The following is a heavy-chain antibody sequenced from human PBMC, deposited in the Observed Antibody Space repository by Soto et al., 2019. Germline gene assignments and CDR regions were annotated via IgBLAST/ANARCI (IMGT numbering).Heavy chain of an antibody. D-gene: IGHD4-17*01. CDR3: SRVGGYYGDYPNFDY. J-gene: IGHJ4*02. Sequence: SETLSLTCFVSGSSISPYYWTWIRQSPGKGLEWIGNIYYSGSTNYNPSLKSRVTISVDTSKKQFSLKLTSVTAADTAVYYCSRVGGYYGDYPNFDYWGQGTRVTSPQ. V-gene: IGHV4-59*01. CDR1: GSSISPYY. CDR2: IYYSGST.